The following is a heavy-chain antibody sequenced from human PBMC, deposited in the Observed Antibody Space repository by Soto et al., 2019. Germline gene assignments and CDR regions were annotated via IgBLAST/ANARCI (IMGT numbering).Heavy chain of an antibody. Sequence: SETLSLTCTVSGGSISSGGYYWSWIRQHPGKGLEWIGYIYYSGSTYYNPSLKSRVTISVDTSKNQFSLKLSSVTAADTAVYYCAREPHDYGDYASWFDPWGHGTLVTVSS. V-gene: IGHV4-31*03. D-gene: IGHD4-17*01. CDR1: GGSISSGGYY. CDR3: AREPHDYGDYASWFDP. CDR2: IYYSGST. J-gene: IGHJ5*02.